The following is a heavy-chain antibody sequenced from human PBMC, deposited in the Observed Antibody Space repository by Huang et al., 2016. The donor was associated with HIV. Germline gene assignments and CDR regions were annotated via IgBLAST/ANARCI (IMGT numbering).Heavy chain of an antibody. V-gene: IGHV4-34*01. CDR3: ARGRGSSWSLFDN. Sequence: QVQLHQWGAGLLRPSETLSLTCAVYGGSFSDFFWSWIRQSPGKGLEWIGDINHRGQSNYNPSLKSRVTIAVDPSKKHFSLKLKSVTAADTSIYYCARGRGSSWSLFDNWGQGSLITVLS. CDR1: GGSFSDFF. D-gene: IGHD6-13*01. J-gene: IGHJ4*02. CDR2: INHRGQS.